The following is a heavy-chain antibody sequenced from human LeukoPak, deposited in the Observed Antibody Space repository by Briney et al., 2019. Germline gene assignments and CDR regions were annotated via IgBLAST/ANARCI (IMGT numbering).Heavy chain of an antibody. J-gene: IGHJ4*02. V-gene: IGHV3-15*07. D-gene: IGHD2-15*01. CDR3: AQGSGQFLED. Sequence: GGSLRLSCAVSGLTFSHVWVNWVRQAPGKGLQWVARTRSNAAGGTTDLAAPVKGRIIISRDDSKNTAYLQFNSLATEDTAVYYCAQGSGQFLEDWGQGTLVTVSS. CDR2: TRSNAAGGTT. CDR1: GLTFSHVW.